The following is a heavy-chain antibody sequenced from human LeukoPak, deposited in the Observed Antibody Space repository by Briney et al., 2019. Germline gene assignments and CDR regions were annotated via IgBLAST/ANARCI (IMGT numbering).Heavy chain of an antibody. J-gene: IGHJ4*02. Sequence: SETLSLTCTVSGYSISSSSYYWGWIRQPPGKGLEWIGSIYYSGSTYYNPSLKSRVTISVDTSKNQFSLKLSSVTAADTAVYYCARHGGYSGYVMPDYWGQGTLVTVSS. CDR3: ARHGGYSGYVMPDY. CDR2: IYYSGST. V-gene: IGHV4-39*01. D-gene: IGHD5-12*01. CDR1: GYSISSSSYY.